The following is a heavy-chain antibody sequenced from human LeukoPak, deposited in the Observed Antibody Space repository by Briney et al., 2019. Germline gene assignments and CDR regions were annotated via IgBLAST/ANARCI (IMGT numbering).Heavy chain of an antibody. CDR3: ARDWGYCSGGSCYYFDY. CDR1: GYTFTGYY. V-gene: IGHV1-2*06. CDR2: INPNSGGT. D-gene: IGHD2-15*01. Sequence: ASVKVSXKASGYTFTGYYMHWVRQAPGQGLEWMGRINPNSGGTNYAQKFQGRVTMTRDTSISTAYMELSRLRSDDTAVYYCARDWGYCSGGSCYYFDYWGQGTLVTVSS. J-gene: IGHJ4*02.